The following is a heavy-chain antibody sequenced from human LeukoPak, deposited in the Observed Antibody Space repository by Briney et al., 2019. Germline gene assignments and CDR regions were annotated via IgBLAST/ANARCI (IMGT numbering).Heavy chain of an antibody. CDR2: IYYSGST. Sequence: SETLSLTCTVSGAPISSSSYYWGWIRQPPGKGLEWIGSIYYSGSTYYNPSLKSRVTISVDTSKNQFSLKLSSVTAADTAVYYCAKGDHRGHGYNYFDYWGQGTLVTVSS. CDR1: GAPISSSSYY. J-gene: IGHJ4*02. V-gene: IGHV4-39*01. D-gene: IGHD5-24*01. CDR3: AKGDHRGHGYNYFDY.